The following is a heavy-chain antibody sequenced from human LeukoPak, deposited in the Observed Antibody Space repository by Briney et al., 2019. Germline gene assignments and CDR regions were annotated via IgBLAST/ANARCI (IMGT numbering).Heavy chain of an antibody. CDR3: ARTRPRFVDSSSGWFDP. CDR2: IYTSGST. V-gene: IGHV4-61*02. Sequence: PSQTLSLTCTVSGGSISSGSYYWSWIRQPAGKGLEWIGRIYTSGSTNYNPSLKSRVTISVDTSKNQFSQKLSSVTAADTAVYYCARTRPRFVDSSSGWFDPWGQGTLVTVSS. J-gene: IGHJ5*02. CDR1: GGSISSGSYY. D-gene: IGHD3-22*01.